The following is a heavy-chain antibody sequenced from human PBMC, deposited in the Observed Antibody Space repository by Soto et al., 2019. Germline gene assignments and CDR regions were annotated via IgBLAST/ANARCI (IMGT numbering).Heavy chain of an antibody. CDR1: GGSFSGYY. D-gene: IGHD2-15*01. J-gene: IGHJ6*02. Sequence: QVQLQQWGAGLLKPSETLSLTCAVYGGSFSGYYWSWIRQPPGKGLEWIGEINHSGSTNYNPSLKSRVTISVDTSKNHFSLKLSSVTAADTAVYYCARGRGVGGGYYYYGMDVWGQGTTVTVSS. CDR2: INHSGST. CDR3: ARGRGVGGGYYYYGMDV. V-gene: IGHV4-34*01.